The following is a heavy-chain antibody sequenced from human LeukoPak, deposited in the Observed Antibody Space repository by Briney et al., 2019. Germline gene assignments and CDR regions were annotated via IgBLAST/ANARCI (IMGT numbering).Heavy chain of an antibody. D-gene: IGHD6-13*01. V-gene: IGHV4-38-2*02. J-gene: IGHJ4*02. CDR1: GYSISSGYY. CDR2: IYHSGTI. CDR3: ARGLGRQQLVSPFDY. Sequence: SETLSLTCTISGYSISSGYYWGWIRQPPGKGLEWLASIYHSGTIYYNPSLKSRVTISVDTSKNQFSLKLTSVTAADTAVYYCARGLGRQQLVSPFDYWGQGTLVTVSS.